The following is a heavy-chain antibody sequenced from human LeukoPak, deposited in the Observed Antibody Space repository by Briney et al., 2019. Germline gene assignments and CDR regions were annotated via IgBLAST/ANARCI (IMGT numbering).Heavy chain of an antibody. CDR3: AKDKGYSFAFSSGLDV. CDR2: IGGDGSSA. J-gene: IGHJ6*02. V-gene: IGHV3-43*02. CDR1: GFTFDDYA. D-gene: IGHD5-18*01. Sequence: AGGSLRLSCAASGFTFDDYAMQWVRQAPGKGLEWVSLIGGDGSSAYADSVKGRFTISRDNSRDSLYLQMNSLRTEDSALYYCAKDKGYSFAFSSGLDVWGQGTTVTVSS.